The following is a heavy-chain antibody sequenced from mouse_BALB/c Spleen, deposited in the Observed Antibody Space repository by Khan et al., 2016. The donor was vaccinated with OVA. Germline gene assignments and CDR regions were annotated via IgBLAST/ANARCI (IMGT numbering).Heavy chain of an antibody. CDR3: ARIIINTDNAGGC. CDR2: INPTKGYT. V-gene: IGHV1-7*01. D-gene: IGHD1-1*02. J-gene: IGHJ4*01. CDR1: GYTFTTFW. Sequence: QVQLQQSGAELAQPGASVKMTCKASGYTFTTFWMHWVKQRPGQGLEWIGYINPTKGYTEYCQKFKDKATLTADKYSSTAYMQLSRLTSEDSAVSDGARIIINTDNAGGCCGQGHAVTDSS.